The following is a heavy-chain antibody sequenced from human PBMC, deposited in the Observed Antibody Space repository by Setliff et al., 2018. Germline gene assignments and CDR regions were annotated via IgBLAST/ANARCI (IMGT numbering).Heavy chain of an antibody. V-gene: IGHV1-46*01. Sequence: ASVKVSCKASGYTFTSHYMHWVRQAPGLGLEWMGTINPSSGRTSYAQKFQGRVTMTRDTSTSTVYMDMSGLRSEDTAVYYCARDVFPYHYEGAFDIWGRGTMVTVSS. D-gene: IGHD3-22*01. CDR1: GYTFTSHY. J-gene: IGHJ3*02. CDR2: INPSSGRT. CDR3: ARDVFPYHYEGAFDI.